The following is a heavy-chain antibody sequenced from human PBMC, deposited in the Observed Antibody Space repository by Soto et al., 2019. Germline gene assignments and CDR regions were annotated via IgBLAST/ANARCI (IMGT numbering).Heavy chain of an antibody. D-gene: IGHD3-10*01. CDR1: GGSISSGGYY. CDR2: IYYSGST. Sequence: QVQLQESGPGLVKPSQTLSLTCTVSGGSISSGGYYWSWIRQHPGKGLEWIGYIYYSGSTYYNPSLKIRVTISVDTSKNQLSLKLSSVTAADTAVYYCARGPRSAITMVRGVLDWFDPWGQGTLVTVSS. V-gene: IGHV4-31*03. CDR3: ARGPRSAITMVRGVLDWFDP. J-gene: IGHJ5*02.